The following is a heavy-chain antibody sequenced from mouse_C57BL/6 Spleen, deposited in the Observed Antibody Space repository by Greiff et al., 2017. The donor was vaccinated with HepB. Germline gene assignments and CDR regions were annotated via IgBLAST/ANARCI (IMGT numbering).Heavy chain of an antibody. CDR2: IWSGGST. CDR3: ARNGDDYDAMDY. V-gene: IGHV2-2*01. CDR1: VCSLTSYG. J-gene: IGHJ4*01. Sequence: QGRRRRAGPGVVEPAQSRGGSGTVSVCSLTSYGVHWVRQSPGKGLEWLGVIWSGGSTDYNAAFISRLSISKDNSKSQVFFKMNSLQADDTAIYYCARNGDDYDAMDYWGQGTSVTVSS.